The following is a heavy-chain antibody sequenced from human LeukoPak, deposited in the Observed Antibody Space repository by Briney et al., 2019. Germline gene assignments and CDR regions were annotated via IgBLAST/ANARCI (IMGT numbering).Heavy chain of an antibody. Sequence: GASVTVSCKASGYTFTGYYMHWVRQAPGQGLEWMGWINPNSGGTNYAQKFQGRVTMTRDTSTSTAYMEMRRLRSDDTAVYYCARDYDFWSGYYTGLGVASAFDIWGQGTMVTVSS. J-gene: IGHJ3*02. CDR1: GYTFTGYY. CDR3: ARDYDFWSGYYTGLGVASAFDI. V-gene: IGHV1-2*02. CDR2: INPNSGGT. D-gene: IGHD3-3*01.